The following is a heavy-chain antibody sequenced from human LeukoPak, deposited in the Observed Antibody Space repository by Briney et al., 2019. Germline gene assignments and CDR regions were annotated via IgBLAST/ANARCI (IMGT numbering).Heavy chain of an antibody. V-gene: IGHV4-38-2*02. D-gene: IGHD6-13*01. CDR3: ARDCSSSGGAFDI. J-gene: IGHJ3*02. CDR1: GYSISSGYY. Sequence: SETLSLTCTVSGYSISSGYYWGWIRQPPGKGLEWIGTIYHSGSTYYNPSLKSRIIISVDTSKNQFSLKLSSVTAADTAVYYCARDCSSSGGAFDIWGQGTMVTVSS. CDR2: IYHSGST.